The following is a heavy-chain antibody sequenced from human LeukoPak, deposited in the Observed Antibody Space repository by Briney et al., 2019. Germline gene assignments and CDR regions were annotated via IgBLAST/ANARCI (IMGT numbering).Heavy chain of an antibody. CDR3: ARDTRSYDTSGYYYFDY. J-gene: IGHJ4*02. CDR1: GASTTSYY. CDR2: IYSDGTT. V-gene: IGHV4-59*01. Sequence: SETLSLTCSVSGASTTSYYWNWIRQAPGKGQEWIGYIYSDGTTSYSPSLRSRVTISIDTSRNQFSLKLSSVTAADAAVYYCARDTRSYDTSGYYYFDYWGQGALVTVSS. D-gene: IGHD3-22*01.